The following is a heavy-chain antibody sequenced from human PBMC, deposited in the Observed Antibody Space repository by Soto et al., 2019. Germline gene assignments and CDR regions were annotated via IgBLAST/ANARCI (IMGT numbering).Heavy chain of an antibody. D-gene: IGHD1-1*01. CDR1: GFNFSRHA. Sequence: PGGSQSLSSAASGFNFSRHAMGWLRPAQGTGPEWVSAVDGSGGGTSYADSVKGRFTISRDNSKNTLYLQMNSLRAEDTAVYYCAKAELQRLKFSYLDYWGQGTLVTVSS. CDR3: AKAELQRLKFSYLDY. V-gene: IGHV3-23*01. CDR2: VDGSGGGT. J-gene: IGHJ4*02.